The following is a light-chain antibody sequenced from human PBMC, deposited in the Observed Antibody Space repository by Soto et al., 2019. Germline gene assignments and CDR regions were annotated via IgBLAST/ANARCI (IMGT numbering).Light chain of an antibody. CDR2: GAS. CDR1: QSVSSNF. CDR3: QQYGGSPRAG. J-gene: IGKJ1*01. V-gene: IGKV3-20*01. Sequence: ELVLTQSPGTLSLSPGERATLSCRASQSVSSNFLAWYQQKPGQAPRLLLYGASSRATGIPDRFSGSGSGTDFTLTISRLEPEDFAVYYCQQYGGSPRAGFGQGTKVEIK.